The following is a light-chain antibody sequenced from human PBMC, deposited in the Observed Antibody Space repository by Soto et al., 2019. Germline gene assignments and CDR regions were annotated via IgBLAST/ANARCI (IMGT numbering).Light chain of an antibody. CDR1: QSISSW. J-gene: IGKJ2*01. CDR3: QQYNGYPHT. V-gene: IGKV1-5*03. Sequence: DIQMTQSPSTLSASVGDRVTITCRASQSISSWLAWYQQKPGKAPNLLIYKASSLESGVPSRFSGSGSGTEFTLTISSLQPDDFAIYYCQQYNGYPHTFGQGTKLEIK. CDR2: KAS.